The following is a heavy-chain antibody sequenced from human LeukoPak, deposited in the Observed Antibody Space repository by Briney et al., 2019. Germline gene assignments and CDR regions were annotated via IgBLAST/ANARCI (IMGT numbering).Heavy chain of an antibody. V-gene: IGHV3-23*01. J-gene: IGHJ4*02. CDR1: GFTFSSYA. CDR2: ISGSGGST. Sequence: PGGSLRLSCAASGFTFSSYAMSWVRQAPGKGLEWVSAISGSGGSTYYADSVKGRFTISRDNSKNTLYLQMNSLRAEDTAVYYCAKVPSITMVRGAYDYWGQGTLVTVSS. D-gene: IGHD3-10*01. CDR3: AKVPSITMVRGAYDY.